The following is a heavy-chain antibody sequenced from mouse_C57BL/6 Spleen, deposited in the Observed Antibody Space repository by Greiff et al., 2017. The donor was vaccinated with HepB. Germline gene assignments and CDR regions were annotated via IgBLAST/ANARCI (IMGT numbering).Heavy chain of an antibody. CDR2: IDPETGGT. Sequence: VKLMESGAELVRPGASVTLSCKASGYTFTDYEMHWVKQTPVHGLEWIGAIDPETGGTAYNQKFKGKAILTADKSSSTAYMELRSLTSEDSAVYYCTRGLSYSRGFAYWGQGTLVTVSA. J-gene: IGHJ3*01. CDR3: TRGLSYSRGFAY. CDR1: GYTFTDYE. D-gene: IGHD2-12*01. V-gene: IGHV1-15*01.